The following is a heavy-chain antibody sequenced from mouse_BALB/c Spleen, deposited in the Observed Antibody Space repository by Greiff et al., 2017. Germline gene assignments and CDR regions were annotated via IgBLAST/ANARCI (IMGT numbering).Heavy chain of an antibody. Sequence: EVQLQQSGTVLARPGASVKMSCKASGYSFTSYWMHWVKQRPGQGLEWIGAIYPGNSDTSYNQKFKGKAKLTAVTSASTAYMELSSLTNEDSAVYYCTRWTVVAPYAMDYWGQGTSVTVSS. D-gene: IGHD1-1*01. V-gene: IGHV1-5*01. CDR2: IYPGNSDT. J-gene: IGHJ4*01. CDR3: TRWTVVAPYAMDY. CDR1: GYSFTSYW.